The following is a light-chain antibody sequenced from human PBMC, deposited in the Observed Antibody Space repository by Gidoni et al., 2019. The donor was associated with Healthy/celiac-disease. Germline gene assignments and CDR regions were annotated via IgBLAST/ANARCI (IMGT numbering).Light chain of an antibody. CDR3: QQYNNWPLHT. Sequence: EIVMTQSPATLSVSPGERATLSCRASQSVSSNLAWYQQKPGQAPRLLIYGASTRATGIPARFSGGGSGTEFTLTISSLQSEDFAVYYCQQYNNWPLHTFGQGTKLEIK. CDR2: GAS. CDR1: QSVSSN. J-gene: IGKJ2*01. V-gene: IGKV3-15*01.